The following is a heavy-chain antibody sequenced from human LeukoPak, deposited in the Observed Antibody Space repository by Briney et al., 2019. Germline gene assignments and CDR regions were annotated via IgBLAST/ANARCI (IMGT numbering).Heavy chain of an antibody. V-gene: IGHV3-21*01. D-gene: IGHD6-6*01. Sequence: PGGSLRLSCAASGFIFSSDAMSWVRQAPGKGLEWVSSISSSSSYIYYADSVKGRFTISRDNAKNSLYLQMNSLRAEDTAVYYCAREEGSSSSGWFDPWGQGTLVTVSS. CDR3: AREEGSSSSGWFDP. J-gene: IGHJ5*02. CDR2: ISSSSSYI. CDR1: GFIFSSDA.